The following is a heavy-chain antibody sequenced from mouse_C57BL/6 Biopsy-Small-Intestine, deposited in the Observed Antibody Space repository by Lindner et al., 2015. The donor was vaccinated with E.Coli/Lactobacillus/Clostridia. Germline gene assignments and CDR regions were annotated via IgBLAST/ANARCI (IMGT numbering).Heavy chain of an antibody. CDR3: ARQLGLGAWFAY. CDR2: IDPYNGAT. D-gene: IGHD3-1*01. CDR1: GYSFTGYN. Sequence: VQLQESGPELVKPGASVKMSCKASGYSFTGYNMHWVKQSHGKSLEWIGYIDPYNGATKYNQKFKGKATLIVDKSSSTAYMQFNSLTSEDSAVYYCARQLGLGAWFAYWGQGTLVTVSA. J-gene: IGHJ3*01. V-gene: IGHV1S135*01.